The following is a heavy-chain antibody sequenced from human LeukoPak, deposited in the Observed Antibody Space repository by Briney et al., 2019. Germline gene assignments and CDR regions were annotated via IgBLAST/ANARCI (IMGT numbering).Heavy chain of an antibody. J-gene: IGHJ3*02. CDR1: GGTFTNYA. D-gene: IGHD3-10*01. V-gene: IGHV1-69*04. Sequence: SVKVSRKASGGTFTNYAFSWVRQAPGQGLEWMGRIIPIFGVANYAANFQGRVTVTADKSTTTAYMELSSLGFEDTAVYYCATFSTYYGSGSTDAFDIWGQGTRVTVSS. CDR3: ATFSTYYGSGSTDAFDI. CDR2: IIPIFGVA.